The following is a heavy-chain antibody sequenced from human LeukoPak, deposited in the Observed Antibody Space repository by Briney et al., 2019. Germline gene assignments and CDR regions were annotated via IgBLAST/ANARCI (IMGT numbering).Heavy chain of an antibody. D-gene: IGHD4-23*01. CDR3: ATDTWELPMSSY. CDR1: GYTFTELS. Sequence: GASVEVSCKVSGYTFTELSIYWVRQPPGKGLEWMGGFDPENGETIYAQNFQGRVTMTEDTSTDTAYMEQSSLRSEDTAVYYCATDTWELPMSSYWGQGTLVTVSS. V-gene: IGHV1-24*01. CDR2: FDPENGET. J-gene: IGHJ4*02.